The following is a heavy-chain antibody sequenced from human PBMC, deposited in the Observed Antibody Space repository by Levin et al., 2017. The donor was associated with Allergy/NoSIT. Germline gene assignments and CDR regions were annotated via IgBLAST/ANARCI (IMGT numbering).Heavy chain of an antibody. CDR2: IKSKTDGGTT. Sequence: GGSLRLSCAASGFTFSNAWMSWVRQAPGKGLEWVGRIKSKTDGGTTDYAAPVKGRFTISRDDSKNTLYLQMNSLKTEDTAVYYCTTTYDFWSGYTDIFDYWGQGTLVTVSS. V-gene: IGHV3-15*01. D-gene: IGHD3-3*01. CDR1: GFTFSNAW. CDR3: TTTYDFWSGYTDIFDY. J-gene: IGHJ4*02.